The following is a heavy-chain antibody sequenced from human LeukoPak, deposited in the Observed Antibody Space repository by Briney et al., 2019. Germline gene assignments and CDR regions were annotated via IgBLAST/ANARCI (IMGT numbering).Heavy chain of an antibody. CDR2: ISAYNGNT. CDR1: NCTLTSYG. J-gene: IGHJ4*02. V-gene: IGHV1-18*01. CDR3: ARWRSGGSSCVDY. Sequence: GTSFRSSCQASNCTLTSYGISWVRQATGKGLEWMGWISAYNGNTNYAQKLQDRVTMTTDTSTSTAYMELRSLRSDDTAVYYCARWRSGGSSCVDYWGQGTLVTVSS. D-gene: IGHD2-15*01.